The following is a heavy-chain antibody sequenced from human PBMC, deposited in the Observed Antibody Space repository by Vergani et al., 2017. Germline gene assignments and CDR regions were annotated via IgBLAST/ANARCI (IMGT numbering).Heavy chain of an antibody. J-gene: IGHJ5*02. V-gene: IGHV1-24*01. CDR3: ATVGFIMSTLGGGIVGNWFDP. CDR1: GYTLTELS. CDR2: FDPEDGET. D-gene: IGHD3-16*02. Sequence: QVQLVQSGAEVKKPGASVKVSCKVSGYTLTELSMHWVRQAPGKGLEWMGGFDPEDGETIYAQKFQGRVTMTEDTSTDTAYMELSSLRSEDTAVYYCATVGFIMSTLGGGIVGNWFDPWGQGTLVTVSS.